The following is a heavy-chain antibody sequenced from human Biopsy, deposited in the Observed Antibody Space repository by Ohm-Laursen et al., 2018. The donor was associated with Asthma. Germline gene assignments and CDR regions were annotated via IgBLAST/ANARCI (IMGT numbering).Heavy chain of an antibody. J-gene: IGHJ6*02. Sequence: SLRLSCAASGFTFSTYDMHWVRQAPGKGLEWVAFIAWDGINSYYADSVKGRFTISRDNSMNTLYLQKNSLRADDTAVYYCARAGESDLVGGLDVWGQGTTVIVS. D-gene: IGHD2-21*01. CDR2: IAWDGINS. CDR1: GFTFSTYD. V-gene: IGHV3-30*03. CDR3: ARAGESDLVGGLDV.